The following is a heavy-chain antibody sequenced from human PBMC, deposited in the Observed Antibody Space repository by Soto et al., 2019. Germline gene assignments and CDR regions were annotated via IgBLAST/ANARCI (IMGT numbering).Heavy chain of an antibody. V-gene: IGHV4-30-2*01. CDR2: IYHSGST. D-gene: IGHD6-13*01. CDR3: ARVADSSSWYPYFDY. J-gene: IGHJ4*02. Sequence: SETLSLTCAVSGGSISSGGYSWSWIRQPPGKGLEWIGYIYHSGSTYYNPSLKSRVTISVDRSKNQFSLKLSSVTAADTAVYYCARVADSSSWYPYFDYWGQGTLVTVSS. CDR1: GGSISSGGYS.